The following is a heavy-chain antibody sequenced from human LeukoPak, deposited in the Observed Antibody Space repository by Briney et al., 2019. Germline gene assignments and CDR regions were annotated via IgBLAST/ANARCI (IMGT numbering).Heavy chain of an antibody. CDR1: GFTFSSYW. CDR3: ARHIDWKFDY. CDR2: IKQDGSEE. V-gene: IGHV3-7*01. D-gene: IGHD1-1*01. J-gene: IGHJ4*02. Sequence: GGSLRLSCAPSGFTFSSYWMTWVRQAPGKGLEWVANIKQDGSEEYYVDSVKGRFTIFKDNAKNSLYLQMNSLRAEDTALYYCARHIDWKFDYWGQGTLVTVSS.